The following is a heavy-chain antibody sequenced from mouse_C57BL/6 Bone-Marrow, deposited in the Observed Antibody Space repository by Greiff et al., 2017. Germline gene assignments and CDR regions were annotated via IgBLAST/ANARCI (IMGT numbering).Heavy chain of an antibody. D-gene: IGHD1-1*01. CDR3: TRGGDITTVVADY. CDR1: GYTFTDYE. Sequence: QVQLQQSGAELVRPGASVTLSCKASGYTFTDYEMHWVKQTPVHGLEWIGAIDPETGGTAYNQKFKGKAILTADKSSSTAYMELRSLTSEDSAVYYGTRGGDITTVVADYWGQGTTLTVSS. CDR2: IDPETGGT. V-gene: IGHV1-15*01. J-gene: IGHJ2*01.